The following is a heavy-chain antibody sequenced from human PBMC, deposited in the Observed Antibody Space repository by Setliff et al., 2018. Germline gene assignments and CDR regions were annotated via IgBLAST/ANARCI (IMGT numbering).Heavy chain of an antibody. V-gene: IGHV3-48*03. Sequence: GGSLRLSCAASGFTLSSYEMNWVRQAPGKGLEWVSYISSSGDTIYYGDSVKGRFSISRDDAKNSLNLQMDSLRAEDTSVYYCSRDHVYGSQYYYYYYGMDVWGQGPTVTVAS. CDR2: ISSSGDTI. CDR1: GFTLSSYE. J-gene: IGHJ6*02. CDR3: SRDHVYGSQYYYYYYGMDV. D-gene: IGHD3-10*01.